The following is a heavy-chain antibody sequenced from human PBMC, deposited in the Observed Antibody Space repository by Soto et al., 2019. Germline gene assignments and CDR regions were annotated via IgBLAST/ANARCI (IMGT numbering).Heavy chain of an antibody. Sequence: SETLSLTCTVSGGSISSYYWSWIRQPAGKGLEWIGRIYTSGSTNYNPSLKSRVTMSVDTSKNQFSLKLSSVTAADTAVYYCARDIAAAGLSAVDYWGQGTLVTVSS. D-gene: IGHD6-13*01. CDR3: ARDIAAAGLSAVDY. V-gene: IGHV4-4*07. J-gene: IGHJ4*02. CDR1: GGSISSYY. CDR2: IYTSGST.